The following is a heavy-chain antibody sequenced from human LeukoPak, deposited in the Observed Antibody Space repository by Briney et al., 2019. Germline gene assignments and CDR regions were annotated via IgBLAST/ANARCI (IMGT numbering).Heavy chain of an antibody. CDR2: ISNDGSST. CDR3: ARDRSSSWYVDYFDY. Sequence: GGSLRLSCAASGFTFSSYWMHWVRQGPGKGLVWVSRISNDGSSTIYADSVKGRFTISRDNAKNSLYLQMNSLRAEDTAVYYCARDRSSSWYVDYFDYWGQGTLVTVSS. CDR1: GFTFSSYW. D-gene: IGHD6-13*01. J-gene: IGHJ4*02. V-gene: IGHV3-74*01.